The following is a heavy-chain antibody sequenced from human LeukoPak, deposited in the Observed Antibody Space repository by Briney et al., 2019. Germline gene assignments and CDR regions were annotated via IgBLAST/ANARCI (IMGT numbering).Heavy chain of an antibody. CDR3: AREFDGGFDP. V-gene: IGHV3-64*01. J-gene: IGHJ5*02. CDR2: ISSNGDRT. D-gene: IGHD3-16*01. Sequence: GGSLRLSCAASGFIFSSYTVHWVRQAPGKGLESVSAISSNGDRTYYVNSVEDRFTISRDNSKNTLHLQMGSLRAEDMAVYYCAREFDGGFDPWGQGTLLIVSS. CDR1: GFIFSSYT.